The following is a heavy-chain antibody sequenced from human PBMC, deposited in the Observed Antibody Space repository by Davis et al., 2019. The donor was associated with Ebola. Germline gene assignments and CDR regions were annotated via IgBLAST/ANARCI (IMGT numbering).Heavy chain of an antibody. CDR1: GYTFTNYG. CDR2: ISVDKGNT. D-gene: IGHD3-10*01. V-gene: IGHV1-18*01. Sequence: ASVKVSCKASGYTFTNYGITWVRQAPGQGLEWVGWISVDKGNTNYVQKLQGRVTMTTDTSTSTAYMGLRSLRPDDTAVYYCARGGGSTQSGIDYWGQGTLVTVSS. CDR3: ARGGGSTQSGIDY. J-gene: IGHJ4*02.